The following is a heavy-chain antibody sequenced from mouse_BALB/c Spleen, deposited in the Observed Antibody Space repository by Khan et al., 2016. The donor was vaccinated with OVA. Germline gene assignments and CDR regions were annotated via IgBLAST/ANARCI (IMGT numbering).Heavy chain of an antibody. D-gene: IGHD1-1*01. CDR1: GYSITRDYA. Sequence: EVQLQESGPGLVKPSQSLSLTCTVTGYSITRDYAWNWIRQFPGNKLEWMGYISYSGSTSYNPSLKSRISITRDTSKNQFFLQLNSVTTEDTATYYCARGKYYGYAMDYWGQGTSVTVSS. V-gene: IGHV3-2*02. J-gene: IGHJ4*01. CDR2: ISYSGST. CDR3: ARGKYYGYAMDY.